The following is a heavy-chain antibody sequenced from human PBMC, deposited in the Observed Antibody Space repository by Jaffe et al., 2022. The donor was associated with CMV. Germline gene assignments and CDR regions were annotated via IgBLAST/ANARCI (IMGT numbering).Heavy chain of an antibody. V-gene: IGHV3-48*02. J-gene: IGHJ4*02. CDR1: GFTFSSYS. D-gene: IGHD3-10*01. CDR3: ARDVPETWFGELLGFDY. CDR2: ISSSSSTI. Sequence: EVQLVESGGGLVQPGGSLRLSCAASGFTFSSYSMNWVRQAPGKGLEWVSYISSSSSTIYYADSVKGRFTISRDNAKNSLYLQMNSLRDEDTAVYYCARDVPETWFGELLGFDYWGQGTLVTVSS.